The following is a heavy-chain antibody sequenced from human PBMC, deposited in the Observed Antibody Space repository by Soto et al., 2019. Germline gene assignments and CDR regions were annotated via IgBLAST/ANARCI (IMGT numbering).Heavy chain of an antibody. CDR3: AMAGNYRYFDA. CDR2: ISSRGST. Sequence: QVQLLESGPGLVTPSETLSLTCTVSGGSVSSGTYYWSWIRHPPGKGLEWIGYISSRGSTNYNPSLMSRVTISVDTSKNQFSLKLTSVTAAYTAVYYCAMAGNYRYFDAWGQGTLVTVSS. J-gene: IGHJ4*02. V-gene: IGHV4-61*01. CDR1: GGSVSSGTYY. D-gene: IGHD1-7*01.